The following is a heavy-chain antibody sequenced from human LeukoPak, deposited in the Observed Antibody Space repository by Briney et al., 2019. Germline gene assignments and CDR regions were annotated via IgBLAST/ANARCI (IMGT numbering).Heavy chain of an antibody. CDR2: IYYSGST. D-gene: IGHD3-3*01. CDR3: ARSPRIIQISYYYYYMDV. CDR1: GGSISSYY. Sequence: SETLSLICTVSGGSISSYYWSWIRQPPGKGLEWIGYIYYSGSTNYNPSLKSRVTISVDTSKNQFSLKLSSVTAADTAVYYCARSPRIIQISYYYYYMDVWGKGTTVTVSS. J-gene: IGHJ6*03. V-gene: IGHV4-59*01.